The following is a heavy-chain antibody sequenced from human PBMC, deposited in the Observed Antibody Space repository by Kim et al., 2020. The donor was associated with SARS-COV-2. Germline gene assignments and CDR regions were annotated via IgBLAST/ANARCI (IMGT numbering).Heavy chain of an antibody. CDR2: ISGSGGST. Sequence: GGSLRLSCAASGFTFSSYAMSWVRQAPGKGLEWISAISGSGGSTYYADSVKGRFTISRDNSKNTLYLQMNSLRAEDTAVYYCAKDHFVVVVVAATIDYWGQGTLVTVSS. J-gene: IGHJ4*02. CDR1: GFTFSSYA. D-gene: IGHD2-15*01. V-gene: IGHV3-23*01. CDR3: AKDHFVVVVVAATIDY.